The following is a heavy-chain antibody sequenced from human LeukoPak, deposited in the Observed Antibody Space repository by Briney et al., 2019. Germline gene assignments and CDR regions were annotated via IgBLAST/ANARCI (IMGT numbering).Heavy chain of an antibody. Sequence: SETLSLTCTVSGGSISSYYWSWIRQPPGKGLEWIGYIYYSGSTNYNPSLKSRVTISVDTSKNQFSLKLSSVTVADTAVYYCARARLAAAGPFDYWGQGTLVAVSS. CDR3: ARARLAAAGPFDY. J-gene: IGHJ4*02. D-gene: IGHD6-13*01. CDR2: IYYSGST. CDR1: GGSISSYY. V-gene: IGHV4-59*01.